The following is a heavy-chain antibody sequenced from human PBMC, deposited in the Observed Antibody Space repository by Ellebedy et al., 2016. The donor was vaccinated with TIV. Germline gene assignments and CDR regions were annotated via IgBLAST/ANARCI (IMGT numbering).Heavy chain of an antibody. CDR3: ARDDDDILTGRNAMDV. D-gene: IGHD3-9*01. CDR1: GFTVSSNY. CDR2: IYSGGGT. J-gene: IGHJ6*02. Sequence: GESLKISCAASGFTVSSNYMSWVRQAPGKGLEWVSVIYSGGGTYYADSVKGRFTISRDNAKNSLYLQMNSLRAEDTAVYYCARDDDDILTGRNAMDVWGQGTTVTVSS. V-gene: IGHV3-66*01.